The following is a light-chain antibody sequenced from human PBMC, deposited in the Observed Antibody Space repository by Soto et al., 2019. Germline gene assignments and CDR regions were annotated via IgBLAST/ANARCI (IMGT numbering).Light chain of an antibody. J-gene: IGLJ3*02. Sequence: QFALTQPPSASGSTGQSLTISSTGASCDLGALNYVSWYQQNPATAPKLMLYDVKKRPSVVPDPFSGSKSGNTACLTVSGLLGEDEADYNCSSYAGGNDMVFGGGTNVTVL. CDR3: SSYAGGNDMV. CDR1: SCDLGALNY. V-gene: IGLV2-8*01. CDR2: DVK.